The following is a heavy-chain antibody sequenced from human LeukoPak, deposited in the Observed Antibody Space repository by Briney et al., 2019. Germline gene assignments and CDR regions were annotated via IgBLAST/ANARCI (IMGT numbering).Heavy chain of an antibody. J-gene: IGHJ4*02. D-gene: IGHD3-10*01. CDR2: INPNSGGT. Sequence: ASVKVSCKASGYTFTGYYMHWVRQAPGQGLEWMGWINPNSGGTNYAQKFQGRVTMTRDTSISTAYMELSRLRSDDTAVYYCARPPITMVRGVIRAFVYWGQGTLVTVSS. CDR1: GYTFTGYY. V-gene: IGHV1-2*02. CDR3: ARPPITMVRGVIRAFVY.